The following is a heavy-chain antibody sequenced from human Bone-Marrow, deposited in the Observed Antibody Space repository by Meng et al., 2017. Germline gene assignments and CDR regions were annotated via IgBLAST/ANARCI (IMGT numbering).Heavy chain of an antibody. Sequence: VHLQPLGAGLLKPSETLSLTLAVSGGSSSGYYWSWIRQPPGKGLEWIGEINHSGSTNYNPSLKSRVTISVDTSKNQFSLKLSSVTAADTAVYYCARGLRAARPLLFGYWGQGTLVTVSS. CDR1: GGSSSGYY. V-gene: IGHV4-34*01. CDR2: INHSGST. CDR3: ARGLRAARPLLFGY. J-gene: IGHJ4*02. D-gene: IGHD6-6*01.